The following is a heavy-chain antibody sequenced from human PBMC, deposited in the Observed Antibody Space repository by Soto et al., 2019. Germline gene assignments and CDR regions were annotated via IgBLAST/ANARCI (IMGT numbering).Heavy chain of an antibody. CDR2: IYYSGST. CDR1: GGSISSNTYY. V-gene: IGHV4-39*01. Sequence: QLQLQESGPGLVKPSETLSLTCTVSGGSISSNTYYWGWIRQPPGKGLEWIGSIYYSGSTYYNPSLKRRVTISVDTSKNPFSLKLSSVTAADTAVYYCARSGVTIFGVVGGDFDYWGQGTLVTVSS. CDR3: ARSGVTIFGVVGGDFDY. D-gene: IGHD3-3*01. J-gene: IGHJ4*02.